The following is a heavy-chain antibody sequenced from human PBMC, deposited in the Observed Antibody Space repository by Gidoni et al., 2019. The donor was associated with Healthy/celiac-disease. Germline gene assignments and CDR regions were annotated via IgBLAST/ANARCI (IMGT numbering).Heavy chain of an antibody. Sequence: QVTLKESGPVLVKPTETLTLPCTVSGFSPSHARMGVSWIRQPSGKALEWLAHIFSNDEKSYSTSLKSRLTISKDTSKSQVVHTMTNMDPVDTATYYCARILVGGDYGGSWYFDLWGRGTLVTVSS. CDR1: GFSPSHARMG. J-gene: IGHJ2*01. CDR3: ARILVGGDYGGSWYFDL. CDR2: IFSNDEK. V-gene: IGHV2-26*01. D-gene: IGHD4-17*01.